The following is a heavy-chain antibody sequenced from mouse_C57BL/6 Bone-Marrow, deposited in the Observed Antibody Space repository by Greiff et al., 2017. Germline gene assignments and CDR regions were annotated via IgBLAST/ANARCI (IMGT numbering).Heavy chain of an antibody. CDR1: GYTFTSYW. D-gene: IGHD2-4*01. Sequence: QVQLQQPGAELVLPGASVKLSCKASGYTFTSYWMHWVKQRPGQGLEWIGEIDPSDSYTNYNQKFTGKSTLTVAKSSSTAYMQLSSLTSEDSAVYYCARHYDYDGYCDVWGTGTTVTVSS. CDR2: IDPSDSYT. V-gene: IGHV1-69*01. CDR3: ARHYDYDGYCDV. J-gene: IGHJ1*03.